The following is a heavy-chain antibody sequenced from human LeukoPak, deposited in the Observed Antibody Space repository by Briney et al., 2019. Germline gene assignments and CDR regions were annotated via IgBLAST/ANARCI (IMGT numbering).Heavy chain of an antibody. Sequence: SETLSLTCTVSGGSISSYYWSWIRQPAGKGLEWIGRIYTSGSTNYNPSLKSRVTMSVDTSKNQFSLKLSSVTAADTAVYYCARENCGGDCYWLSGGNFDYWGQGTLVTVSS. V-gene: IGHV4-4*07. CDR3: ARENCGGDCYWLSGGNFDY. CDR2: IYTSGST. J-gene: IGHJ4*02. D-gene: IGHD2-21*01. CDR1: GGSISSYY.